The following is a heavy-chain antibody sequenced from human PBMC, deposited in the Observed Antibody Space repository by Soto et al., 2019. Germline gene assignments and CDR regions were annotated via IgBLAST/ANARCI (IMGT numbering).Heavy chain of an antibody. J-gene: IGHJ6*03. D-gene: IGHD3-10*01. CDR3: AGGYGSGSYYNYYMDV. Sequence: ASVKVSCKASGYTFTSYAMHWVRQAPGQRLEWMGWINAGNGNTKYSQKFQGRVTITRDTSASTAYMELSSLRSEDTAVYYCAGGYGSGSYYNYYMDVWGKGTTVTVSS. CDR1: GYTFTSYA. V-gene: IGHV1-3*01. CDR2: INAGNGNT.